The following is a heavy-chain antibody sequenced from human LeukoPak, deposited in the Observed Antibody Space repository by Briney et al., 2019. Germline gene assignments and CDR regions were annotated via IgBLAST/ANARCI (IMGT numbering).Heavy chain of an antibody. CDR1: GGSFSGYH. CDR3: ASYEQLGYFDY. J-gene: IGHJ4*02. D-gene: IGHD6-13*01. Sequence: ETLSLTCAVYGGSFSGYHWSWIRQPPGKGLEWIGEINHSGSTNYNPSLKSRVTISVDTSKNQFSLKLSSVTAADTAVYYCASYEQLGYFDYWGQGTLVTVSS. V-gene: IGHV4-34*01. CDR2: INHSGST.